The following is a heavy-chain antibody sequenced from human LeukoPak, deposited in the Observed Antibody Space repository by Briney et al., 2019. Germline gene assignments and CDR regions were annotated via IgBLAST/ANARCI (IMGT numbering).Heavy chain of an antibody. CDR1: GGSISTYY. CDR2: IYYSGST. Sequence: PSETLSLTCTVSGGSISTYYWSWIRQPPGKGLEWIGSIYYSGSTYYNPSLKSRVTISVDTSKNQFSLKLSSVTAADTAVYYCARRPTVYYYDSSGEDYWGQGTLVTVSS. J-gene: IGHJ4*02. D-gene: IGHD3-22*01. CDR3: ARRPTVYYYDSSGEDY. V-gene: IGHV4-39*01.